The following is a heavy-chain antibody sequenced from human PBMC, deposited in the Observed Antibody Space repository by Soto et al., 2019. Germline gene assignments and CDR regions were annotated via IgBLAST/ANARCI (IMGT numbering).Heavy chain of an antibody. V-gene: IGHV3-11*01. D-gene: IGHD5-12*01. CDR2: ISSSGSTI. CDR1: GFTFSDYY. CDR3: ARDSPTNRIWGYSGYDYHQFDY. Sequence: GGSLRLSCAASGFTFSDYYMSWIRQAPGKGLEWVSYISSSGSTIYYADSVKGRFTISRDNAKNSLYLQMNSLRAEDTAVYYCARDSPTNRIWGYSGYDYHQFDYWGQGTLVTVSS. J-gene: IGHJ4*02.